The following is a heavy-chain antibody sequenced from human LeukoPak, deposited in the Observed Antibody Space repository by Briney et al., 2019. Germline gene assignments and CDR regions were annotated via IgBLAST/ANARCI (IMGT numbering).Heavy chain of an antibody. Sequence: GGSLRLSCAASGFTFENYWMSWVRQAPGKGPEWVAHIKQDGSVELYLDSVKGRFTISRDNAKSSVILQMTSLRAEDTAVYYCARWAGVTDYWGQGTLVTVSS. V-gene: IGHV3-7*01. D-gene: IGHD3-10*01. J-gene: IGHJ4*02. CDR2: IKQDGSVE. CDR3: ARWAGVTDY. CDR1: GFTFENYW.